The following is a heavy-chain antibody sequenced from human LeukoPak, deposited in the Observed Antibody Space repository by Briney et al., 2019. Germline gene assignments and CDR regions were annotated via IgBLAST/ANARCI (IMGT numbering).Heavy chain of an antibody. Sequence: TSETLSLTCTVSGGSICSYYWSWIRQPPGKGLEWIGYIYYSGSTNYNPSLKSRVTISVDTSKNQFSLKLSSVTAADTAVYYCARGVSDYYGMDVWGQGTTVTVSS. CDR3: ARGVSDYYGMDV. D-gene: IGHD5/OR15-5a*01. J-gene: IGHJ6*02. CDR2: IYYSGST. V-gene: IGHV4-59*01. CDR1: GGSICSYY.